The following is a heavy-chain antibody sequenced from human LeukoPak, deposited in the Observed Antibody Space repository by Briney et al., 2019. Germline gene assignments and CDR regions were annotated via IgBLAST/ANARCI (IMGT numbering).Heavy chain of an antibody. D-gene: IGHD3-22*01. Sequence: GGSLRLSCAASGFTFSSYGMHWVRQAPGKGLEWVAVISYDGSNKYYADSVKGRFTISGDNSKNTLYLQMNSLRAEDTAVYYCAKAYYYDSSGTAFDIWGQGTMVTVSS. J-gene: IGHJ3*02. V-gene: IGHV3-30*18. CDR1: GFTFSSYG. CDR3: AKAYYYDSSGTAFDI. CDR2: ISYDGSNK.